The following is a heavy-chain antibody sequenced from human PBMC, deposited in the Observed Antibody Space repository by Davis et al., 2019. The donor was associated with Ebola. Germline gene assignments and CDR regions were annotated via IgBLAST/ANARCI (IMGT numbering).Heavy chain of an antibody. CDR3: AIECSTVTTVWFDP. J-gene: IGHJ5*02. CDR2: ISAYNGNT. CDR1: GYTFTSYG. Sequence: ASVKVSCKVSGYTFTSYGISWVRQAPGQGLEWMGWISAYNGNTNYAQKLQGRVTMTTDTSTSTAYMELRSLRSDDTAVYYCAIECSTVTTVWFDPWGQGTLVTVSS. D-gene: IGHD4-11*01. V-gene: IGHV1-18*04.